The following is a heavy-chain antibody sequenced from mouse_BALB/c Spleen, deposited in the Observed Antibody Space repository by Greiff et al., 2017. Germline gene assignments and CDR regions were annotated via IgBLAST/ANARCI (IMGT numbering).Heavy chain of an antibody. Sequence: QVQLKQSGPELVKPGASVKISCKASGYAFSSSWMNWVKQRPGQGLEWIGRIYPGDGDTNYNGKFKGKATLTADKSSSTAYMQLSSLTSVDSAVYFCARPITTVVDYYAMDYWGQGTSVTVSS. D-gene: IGHD1-1*01. V-gene: IGHV1-82*01. J-gene: IGHJ4*01. CDR2: IYPGDGDT. CDR1: GYAFSSSW. CDR3: ARPITTVVDYYAMDY.